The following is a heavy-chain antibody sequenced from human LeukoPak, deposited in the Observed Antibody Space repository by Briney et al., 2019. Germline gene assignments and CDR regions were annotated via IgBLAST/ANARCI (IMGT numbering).Heavy chain of an antibody. CDR3: AKDPRYSSSWYPTDY. CDR2: ISYDGSNK. Sequence: PGGSLRLSCAASGFTFSSYGMHWVRQAPGKGLEWVAVISYDGSNKYYADSVKGRFTISRDNSKNTLYLQMNSLRAEDTAVYYCAKDPRYSSSWYPTDYWGQGTLVTVSS. D-gene: IGHD6-13*01. J-gene: IGHJ4*02. CDR1: GFTFSSYG. V-gene: IGHV3-30*18.